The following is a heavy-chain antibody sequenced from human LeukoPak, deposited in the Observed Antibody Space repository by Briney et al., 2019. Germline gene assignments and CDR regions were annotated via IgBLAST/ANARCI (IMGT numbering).Heavy chain of an antibody. V-gene: IGHV3-23*01. J-gene: IGHJ4*02. CDR3: AKDGSWNGGYFDY. Sequence: PGGSLRLSCAASGFTFSSYDMSWVRQAPGKGLEWVSTIIGSGGNTYYADSVKGRFTISRDNSKNTLYLQMNSLRAEDTAVYYCAKDGSWNGGYFDYWGQGTLVTVSS. CDR1: GFTFSSYD. CDR2: IIGSGGNT. D-gene: IGHD3-3*01.